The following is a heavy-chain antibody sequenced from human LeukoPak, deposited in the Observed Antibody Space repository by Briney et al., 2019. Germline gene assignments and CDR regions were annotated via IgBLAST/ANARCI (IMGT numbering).Heavy chain of an antibody. CDR1: GFTFSSYS. J-gene: IGHJ4*02. CDR2: ISSRYTYI. CDR3: ARESLLIAAPFDY. D-gene: IGHD6-6*01. Sequence: GGSLRLSCAVSGFTFSSYSMSWVRQAPGKGLEWVSSISSRYTYIYYADSVKGRFTISRDNAKNTLYLQMNSLRAEDTAVYYCARESLLIAAPFDYWGQGTLVTVSS. V-gene: IGHV3-21*01.